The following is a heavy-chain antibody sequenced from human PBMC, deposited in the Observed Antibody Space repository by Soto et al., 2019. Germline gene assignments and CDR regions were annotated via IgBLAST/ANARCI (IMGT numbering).Heavy chain of an antibody. V-gene: IGHV1-8*01. CDR3: AGGPRGMITFGGVIPQDY. D-gene: IGHD3-16*02. Sequence: QVQLVQSGAEVKKPGASVKVSCKASGYTFTSYDINWVRQATGQGLEWMGWMNPNSGNTGYAQKFQGRVTMTRNTSISTAYMELSSLRSEDTAVYYCAGGPRGMITFGGVIPQDYWGQGTLVTVSS. J-gene: IGHJ4*02. CDR2: MNPNSGNT. CDR1: GYTFTSYD.